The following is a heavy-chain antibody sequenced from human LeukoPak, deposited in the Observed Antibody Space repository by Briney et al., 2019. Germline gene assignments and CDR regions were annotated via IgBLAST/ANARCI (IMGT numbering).Heavy chain of an antibody. CDR2: ISSSGSTI. D-gene: IGHD3-10*01. J-gene: IGHJ4*02. CDR3: AKDRITMVRGVQKYYFDY. V-gene: IGHV3-11*04. CDR1: GFTFSDYY. Sequence: PGGSLRLSCAASGFTFSDYYMSWIRQAPGKGLEWVSYISSSGSTIYYADSVKGRFTISRDNAKNSLYLQMNSLRAEDTAVYYCAKDRITMVRGVQKYYFDYWGQGTLVTVSS.